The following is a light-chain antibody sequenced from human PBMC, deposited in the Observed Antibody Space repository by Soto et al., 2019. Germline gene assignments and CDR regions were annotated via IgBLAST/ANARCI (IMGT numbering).Light chain of an antibody. CDR1: QSVCRSY. J-gene: IGKJ4*01. Sequence: EIVLTQSPGTLSLSPGERATLSGRASQSVCRSYLAWYQQKPGQAPKLLIDGASSRATGIPDRFSGSGSGTDFTLTISRLEPEDFAVYYCQQYGSSPLTFGGGTKVEIK. CDR2: GAS. V-gene: IGKV3-20*01. CDR3: QQYGSSPLT.